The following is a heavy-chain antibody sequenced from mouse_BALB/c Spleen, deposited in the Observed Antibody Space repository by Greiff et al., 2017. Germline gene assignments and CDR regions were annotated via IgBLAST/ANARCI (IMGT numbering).Heavy chain of an antibody. D-gene: IGHD1-1*01. Sequence: VQRVESGAELVRPGASVTLSCKASGYTFTDYEMHWVKQTPVHGLEWIGAIDPETGGTAYNQKFKGKATLTADKSSSTAYMELRSLTSEDSAVYYCTRSPHYYGSSYWYFDVWGAGTTVTVSS. V-gene: IGHV1-15*01. CDR2: IDPETGGT. J-gene: IGHJ1*01. CDR3: TRSPHYYGSSYWYFDV. CDR1: GYTFTDYE.